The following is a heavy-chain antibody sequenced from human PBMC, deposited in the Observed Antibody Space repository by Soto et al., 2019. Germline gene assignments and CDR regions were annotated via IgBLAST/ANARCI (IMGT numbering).Heavy chain of an antibody. Sequence: QVQLQESGPGLVKPSETLSLTCTVSGGSISSYYWSWIRQPPGKGLEYIGYIYYSGSTKYNPSLKSRVTISVDTSKNQFSLKLRSVTAADTAVYYCARDRYDCSGSSCSYLERVWGQGILVTVSS. J-gene: IGHJ4*02. CDR2: IYYSGST. D-gene: IGHD2-15*01. CDR1: GGSISSYY. CDR3: ARDRYDCSGSSCSYLERV. V-gene: IGHV4-59*01.